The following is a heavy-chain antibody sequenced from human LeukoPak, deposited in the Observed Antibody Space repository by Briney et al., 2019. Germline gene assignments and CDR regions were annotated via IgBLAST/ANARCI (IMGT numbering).Heavy chain of an antibody. J-gene: IGHJ5*02. D-gene: IGHD3-22*01. V-gene: IGHV4-4*02. CDR1: GGSISSSNW. CDR2: IYHSGST. Sequence: PSETLSLTCAVSGGSISSSNWWSWVRQPPGKGLEWIGEIYHSGSTNYNPSLKSRVTISVDKSKNQFSLKLSSVTAADTAAYYCARGGKRRYYYDSSGFANWFDPWGQGTLVTVSS. CDR3: ARGGKRRYYYDSSGFANWFDP.